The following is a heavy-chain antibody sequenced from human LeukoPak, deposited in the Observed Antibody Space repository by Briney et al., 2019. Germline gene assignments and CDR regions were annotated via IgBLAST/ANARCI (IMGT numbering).Heavy chain of an antibody. J-gene: IGHJ4*02. CDR2: ISSSSSYI. Sequence: GGSLRLSCAASGFTFSSYSMNWVRQAPGKGLEWVSSISSSSSYIYYADSVKGRFTISRDNAKNSLYLQMNSLRAEDTAVYYCARQGITIFGVVNDYWGQETLVTVSS. CDR3: ARQGITIFGVVNDY. V-gene: IGHV3-21*01. CDR1: GFTFSSYS. D-gene: IGHD3-3*01.